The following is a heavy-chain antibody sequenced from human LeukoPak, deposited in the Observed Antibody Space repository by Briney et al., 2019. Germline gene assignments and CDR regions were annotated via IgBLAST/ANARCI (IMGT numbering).Heavy chain of an antibody. V-gene: IGHV3-23*01. CDR3: AKDYDPGWYPDYFDY. CDR2: ISGSGGST. J-gene: IGHJ4*02. Sequence: GGSLRLSCAASGFAFSSYAMSWVRQAPGKGLEWVSAISGSGGSTYYADSVKGRFTISRDNSKNTLYLQMNSLRAEDTAVYYCAKDYDPGWYPDYFDYWGQGTLVTVSS. D-gene: IGHD6-19*01. CDR1: GFAFSSYA.